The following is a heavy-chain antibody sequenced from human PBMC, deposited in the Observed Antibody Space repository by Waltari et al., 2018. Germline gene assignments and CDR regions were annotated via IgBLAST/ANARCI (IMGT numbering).Heavy chain of an antibody. D-gene: IGHD6-13*01. Sequence: QVQLQQWGAGLLKPSETLSLTCAVYGGSFSGYYWSWIRQPPGKGLEWIGEINQSGSTNYNPSLKSRVTISVDTSKNQFSLKLSAVTAADTAVYYCASYSSSWPQSEGNFDYWGQGTLVTVSS. CDR2: INQSGST. CDR1: GGSFSGYY. V-gene: IGHV4-34*01. CDR3: ASYSSSWPQSEGNFDY. J-gene: IGHJ4*02.